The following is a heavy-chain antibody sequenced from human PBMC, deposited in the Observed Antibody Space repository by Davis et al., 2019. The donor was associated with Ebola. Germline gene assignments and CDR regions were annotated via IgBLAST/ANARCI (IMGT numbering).Heavy chain of an antibody. Sequence: SETLSLTCAVYGGSFSGYYWSWIRQPPRKGLEWIGEINHSGSTNYNPSLKSRVTISVETSKNQFSLKLSSVTAADTAVYYCARGPASIVVVPAAKDDAFDIWGKGTMVTVSS. CDR1: GGSFSGYY. D-gene: IGHD2-2*01. CDR2: INHSGST. CDR3: ARGPASIVVVPAAKDDAFDI. J-gene: IGHJ3*02. V-gene: IGHV4-34*01.